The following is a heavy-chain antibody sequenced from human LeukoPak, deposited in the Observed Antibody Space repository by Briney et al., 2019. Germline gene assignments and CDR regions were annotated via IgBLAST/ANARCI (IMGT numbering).Heavy chain of an antibody. CDR3: ARGLEMAATDVDY. V-gene: IGHV1-69*04. Sequence: ASVKVSCKASGGTFSSYATSWVRQAPGQGLEWMGRIIPILGIANYAQKFQGRVTITADKSTSTAYMELSSLRSEDTAVYYCARGLEMAATDVDYWGQGTLVTVSS. CDR1: GGTFSSYA. D-gene: IGHD5-24*01. CDR2: IIPILGIA. J-gene: IGHJ4*02.